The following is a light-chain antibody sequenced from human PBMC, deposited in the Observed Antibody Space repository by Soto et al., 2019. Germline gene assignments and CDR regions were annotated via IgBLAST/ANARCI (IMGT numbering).Light chain of an antibody. CDR3: QHYNSYSEA. Sequence: GDRVTITCRASQSILTWLAWYQQKPGKAPNLLIYKASNLQTGVPSRFSGSGSGTEFTLTISSLQPDDFATYYCQHYNSYSEACGQGTKGDIK. CDR2: KAS. J-gene: IGKJ1*01. V-gene: IGKV1-5*03. CDR1: QSILTW.